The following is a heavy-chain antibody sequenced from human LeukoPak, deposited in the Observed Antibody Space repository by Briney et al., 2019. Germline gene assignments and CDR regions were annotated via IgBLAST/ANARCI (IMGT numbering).Heavy chain of an antibody. CDR2: ITGSTT. D-gene: IGHD6-19*01. V-gene: IGHV3-23*01. CDR3: AKDRQGSGWSHDY. CDR1: GFTFSSNA. Sequence: PGGSLRLSCAASGFTFSSNAMSWFRQAPGKGLEWVSSITGSTTYYADSVKGRFTISRDNIENTLYLQMNSLRPEDTALYYCAKDRQGSGWSHDYWGQGTLVTVSS. J-gene: IGHJ4*02.